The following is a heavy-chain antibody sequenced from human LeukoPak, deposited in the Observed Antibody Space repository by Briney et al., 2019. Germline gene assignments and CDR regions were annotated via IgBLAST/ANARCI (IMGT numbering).Heavy chain of an antibody. CDR3: ARVRGVGATPGYFDY. D-gene: IGHD1-26*01. J-gene: IGHJ4*02. CDR2: INHSGST. CDR1: GGSFSGYY. Sequence: PSETLSLTCAVYGGSFSGYYWSWIRQPPGKGLEWIGEINHSGSTNYNPSLKSRVTISVDTSKNQFSLKLSSVTAADTAVYYCARVRGVGATPGYFDYWGQGPLVTVSS. V-gene: IGHV4-34*01.